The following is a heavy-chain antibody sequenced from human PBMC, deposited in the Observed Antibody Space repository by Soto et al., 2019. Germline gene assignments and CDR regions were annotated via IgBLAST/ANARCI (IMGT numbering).Heavy chain of an antibody. CDR1: GGSISSGDYY. J-gene: IGHJ3*02. CDR2: IYYSGST. Sequence: PSETLSLTCTVSGGSISSGDYYWSWIRQHPGKDLEWIGYIYYSGSTNYNPSLKSRVTISVDTSKNQFSLKLGSVTAADTAVYYCARRYGHAFDTWGQGTMVTVS. D-gene: IGHD4-17*01. V-gene: IGHV4-30-4*08. CDR3: ARRYGHAFDT.